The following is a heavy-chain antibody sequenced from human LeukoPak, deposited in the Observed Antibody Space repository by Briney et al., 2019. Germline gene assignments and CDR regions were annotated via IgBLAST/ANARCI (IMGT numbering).Heavy chain of an antibody. CDR1: GFTLSSSW. D-gene: IGHD3-3*01. V-gene: IGHV3-7*01. J-gene: IGHJ4*02. Sequence: GGSLRLSCTASGFTLSSSWMSWVRQPPGRGLEWVASIKQDGSQKYYVDSVKGRFTISRDNAKNSLYLQMNNLRAEDTAVYYCARAEYDFRGNFDSWGQGTLVTVSS. CDR2: IKQDGSQK. CDR3: ARAEYDFRGNFDS.